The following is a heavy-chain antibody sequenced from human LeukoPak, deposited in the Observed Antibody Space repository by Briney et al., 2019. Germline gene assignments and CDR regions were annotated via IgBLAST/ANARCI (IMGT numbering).Heavy chain of an antibody. CDR2: INPNSGGT. J-gene: IGHJ4*02. V-gene: IGHV1-2*04. CDR1: GYTFSAYY. Sequence: ASVKVSCKASGYTFSAYYIQWVRHAPGQGLEWMGWINPNSGGTNYAQKFQGWVTMTTDTSTSTAYMELRRLRSDDTAVYYCARFASVAHFDNWGQGTLVTVSS. D-gene: IGHD5-12*01. CDR3: ARFASVAHFDN.